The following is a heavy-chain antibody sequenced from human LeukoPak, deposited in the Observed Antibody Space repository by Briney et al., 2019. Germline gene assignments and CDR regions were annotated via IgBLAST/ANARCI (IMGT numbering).Heavy chain of an antibody. J-gene: IGHJ6*03. CDR1: GYTFTGYY. D-gene: IGHD2-2*01. V-gene: IGHV1-2*02. CDR2: INPNSGGT. CDR3: AREHVVPAAIITYYYMDV. Sequence: ASVKVSCKASGYTFTGYYMHWVRQAPGQGLEWMGWINPNSGGTNYAQKFQGRVTMTRDTSISTAYMELSRLRSDDTAVYYCAREHVVPAAIITYYYMDVWGKGTTVTVSS.